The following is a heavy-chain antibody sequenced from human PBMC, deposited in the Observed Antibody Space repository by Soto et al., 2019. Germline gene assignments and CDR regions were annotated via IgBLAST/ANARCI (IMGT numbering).Heavy chain of an antibody. D-gene: IGHD3-10*01. CDR3: ARVYYGSGSPLGHYYYMDV. CDR1: GGSISSYY. J-gene: IGHJ6*03. Sequence: SETLSLTCTVSGGSISSYYWSWIRQPPGKGLEWIRYIYYSGSTNYNPSLKSRVTISVDTSKNQFSLKLSSVTAADTAVYYCARVYYGSGSPLGHYYYMDVWGKGTTVTVSS. CDR2: IYYSGST. V-gene: IGHV4-59*01.